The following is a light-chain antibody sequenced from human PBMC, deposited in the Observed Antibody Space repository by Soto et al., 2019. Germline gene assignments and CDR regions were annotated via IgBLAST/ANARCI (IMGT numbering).Light chain of an antibody. CDR3: QQYYSTPQT. V-gene: IGKV4-1*01. J-gene: IGKJ4*01. CDR2: WAS. CDR1: QSVLYSSNNKNY. Sequence: DIVMTQSPDSLAVSLGERATINCKSSQSVLYSSNNKNYLAWYQQKPGQPPKLLIYWASTRETGVPDRFSGSGVGTDFTLTISSLQAEDVAVYYCQQYYSTPQTFGGGTKVEIK.